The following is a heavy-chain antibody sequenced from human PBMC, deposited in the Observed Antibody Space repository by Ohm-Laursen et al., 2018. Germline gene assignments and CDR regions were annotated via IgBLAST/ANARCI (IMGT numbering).Heavy chain of an antibody. D-gene: IGHD6-19*01. CDR2: IYSGGST. Sequence: SLRLSCAASEFTVSNNYMSWVRQAPGKGLEWASVIYSGGSTYQADSVKGRFTISRDNSKNTLYLQMNSLRVEDTAVYYCARDLVAGCFDYWGQGTLVTVSS. CDR3: ARDLVAGCFDY. CDR1: EFTVSNNY. J-gene: IGHJ4*02. V-gene: IGHV3-66*01.